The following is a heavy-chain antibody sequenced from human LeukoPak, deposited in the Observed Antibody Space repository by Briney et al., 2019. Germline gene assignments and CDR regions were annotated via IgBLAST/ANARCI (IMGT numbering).Heavy chain of an antibody. CDR1: GGSISSYY. J-gene: IGHJ6*02. V-gene: IGHV4-59*01. CDR2: IYYSGST. CDR3: ARAKGIVGATTVYYYGMDV. Sequence: SETLSLTCTGSGGSISSYYWSWIRQPPGKGLEWIGYIYYSGSTNYNPSLNSPVTISVDTSKNQFSLKLSSVTAADTAVYYCARAKGIVGATTVYYYGMDVWGQGTTVTVSS. D-gene: IGHD1-26*01.